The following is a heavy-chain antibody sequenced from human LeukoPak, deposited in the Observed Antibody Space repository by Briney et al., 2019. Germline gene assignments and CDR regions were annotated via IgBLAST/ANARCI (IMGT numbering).Heavy chain of an antibody. D-gene: IGHD3-3*01. CDR1: GGSINNYY. CDR3: AREGGFFRPLDY. J-gene: IGHJ4*02. CDR2: VQLDGRT. V-gene: IGHV4-59*12. Sequence: PSETLSLTCTVSGGSINNYYWSWIRQPPGKGLEWIGEVQLDGRTNYNPSLKSRLTISVDLSENHISLKLTSVTAADTAVYYCAREGGFFRPLDYSGQGTLVTVSS.